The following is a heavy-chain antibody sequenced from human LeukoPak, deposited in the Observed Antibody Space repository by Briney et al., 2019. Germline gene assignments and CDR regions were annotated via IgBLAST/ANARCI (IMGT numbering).Heavy chain of an antibody. CDR1: GGTFITYA. J-gene: IGHJ3*02. CDR2: VIPIFGTA. V-gene: IGHV1-69*05. Sequence: SVKVSFKPSGGTFITYAISWVRQAPGQGLEWMGGVIPIFGTANYAQTFQGRVTITTDECTSTAYMEPSSLRSEDTAVYYCARDFAGTTLGDAFDIWGQGTMVTVSS. D-gene: IGHD1-14*01. CDR3: ARDFAGTTLGDAFDI.